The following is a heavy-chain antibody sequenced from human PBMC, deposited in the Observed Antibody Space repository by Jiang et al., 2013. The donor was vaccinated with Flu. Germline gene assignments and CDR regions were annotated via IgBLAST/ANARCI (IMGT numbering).Heavy chain of an antibody. CDR3: AKEVLWFGEFTFDY. CDR1: GFTFSSYG. CDR2: ISYDGSNK. J-gene: IGHJ4*02. D-gene: IGHD3-10*01. V-gene: IGHV3-30*18. Sequence: SCAASGFTFSSYGMHWVRQAPGKGLEWVAVISYDGSNKYYADSVKGRFTISRDNSKNTLYLQMNSLRAEDTAVYYCAKEVLWFGEFTFDYWGQGTLVTVSS.